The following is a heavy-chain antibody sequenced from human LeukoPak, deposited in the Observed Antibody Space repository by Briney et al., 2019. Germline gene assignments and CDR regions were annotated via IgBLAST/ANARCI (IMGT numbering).Heavy chain of an antibody. J-gene: IGHJ6*03. Sequence: ASVKVSCKASGYTFTSYGISWVRQAPGQGLEWMGWISAYNGNTNHAQKLQGRVTMTTDTSTDTAYMELSSLRSEDTAVYYCATRYCSGGSCPNYYYYYMDVWGKGTTVTISS. D-gene: IGHD2-15*01. CDR2: ISAYNGNT. CDR3: ATRYCSGGSCPNYYYYYMDV. V-gene: IGHV1-18*01. CDR1: GYTFTSYG.